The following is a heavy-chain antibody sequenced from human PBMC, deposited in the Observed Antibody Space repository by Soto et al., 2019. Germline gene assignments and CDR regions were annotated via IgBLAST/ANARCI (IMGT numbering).Heavy chain of an antibody. CDR2: TFHDGTA. Sequence: SETLSLTCAVSGVSISSGNWWTWVRQSPQRGLEYIGETFHDGTANYYPSFERRVAISVDTSKNQFSLKLTSVTAADTAIYFCARLVYDTRLNYMYFDFWGQGTLVTVSS. CDR3: ARLVYDTRLNYMYFDF. J-gene: IGHJ4*02. CDR1: GVSISSGNW. V-gene: IGHV4-4*02. D-gene: IGHD3-10*01.